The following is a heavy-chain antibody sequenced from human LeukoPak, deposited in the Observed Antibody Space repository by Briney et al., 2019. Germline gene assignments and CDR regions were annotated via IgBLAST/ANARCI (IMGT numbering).Heavy chain of an antibody. CDR1: GFTFTTYW. Sequence: TGGSLRLSCAVSGFTFTTYWMSWVRQVPGRGLEWLATIKYDGSEKYYLDSLKGRFTISRDNAKNSLYLQMNSLRAEDTAVYYCARDSSWYVFGAFDIWGQGTMVTVSS. CDR3: ARDSSWYVFGAFDI. D-gene: IGHD6-13*01. J-gene: IGHJ3*02. V-gene: IGHV3-7*01. CDR2: IKYDGSEK.